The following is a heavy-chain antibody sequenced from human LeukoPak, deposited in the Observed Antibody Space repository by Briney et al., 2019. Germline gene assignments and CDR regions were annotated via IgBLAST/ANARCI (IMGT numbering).Heavy chain of an antibody. J-gene: IGHJ4*02. V-gene: IGHV1-2*02. CDR3: ARVHATGYFSLDLGY. D-gene: IGHD3-9*01. Sequence: GASVRVSCMASGYTFTGYFMHWVRQAPGQGLDWMGWINPNTGGTKYAQKFQGRVTITRDTSIGTAYMELSTVTSDDTAVYFCARVHATGYFSLDLGYWGQGTLVTVSS. CDR2: INPNTGGT. CDR1: GYTFTGYF.